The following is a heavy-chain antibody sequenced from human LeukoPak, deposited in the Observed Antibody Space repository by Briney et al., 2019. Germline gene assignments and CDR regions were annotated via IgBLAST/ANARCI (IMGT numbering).Heavy chain of an antibody. J-gene: IGHJ4*02. Sequence: SETLSLTCTVSGGSISSYYWSWIRQPPGKGLEWIGYIYYSGSTNYNPSLKSRVTISVDTSKNQFSLRLSSVTAADTAVYYCASVSSSSWYYFDTWGQGTLVTASS. D-gene: IGHD6-13*01. CDR2: IYYSGST. CDR1: GGSISSYY. V-gene: IGHV4-59*01. CDR3: ASVSSSSWYYFDT.